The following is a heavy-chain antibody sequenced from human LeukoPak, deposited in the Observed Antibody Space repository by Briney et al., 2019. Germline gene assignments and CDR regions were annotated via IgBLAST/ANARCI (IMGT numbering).Heavy chain of an antibody. Sequence: SETLSLTCTVSGGSISSYYWSWIRQPPGKGLEWIGYIYYSGSTNYNPSLKSRVTISVDTSKNQFSLKLSSVTAADTAVYYCSRGVGYCSGGSCYLDYWGQGTLVTVSS. V-gene: IGHV4-59*01. CDR1: GGSISSYY. J-gene: IGHJ4*02. D-gene: IGHD2-15*01. CDR3: SRGVGYCSGGSCYLDY. CDR2: IYYSGST.